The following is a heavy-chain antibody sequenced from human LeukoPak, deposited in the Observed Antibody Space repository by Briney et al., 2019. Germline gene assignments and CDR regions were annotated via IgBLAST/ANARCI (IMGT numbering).Heavy chain of an antibody. CDR1: GFTVSSNY. V-gene: IGHV3-53*01. CDR2: IYSGGST. J-gene: IGHJ4*02. D-gene: IGHD5-24*01. Sequence: GGSLRLSCAASGFTVSSNYMSSVRQAPGKRLEWVSVIYSGGSTYYADSVKGRFTISRDNSKNTLYLQTNSLRAEDTAVYYCARDDRDGYNWGYFDYWGQGTLVTVSS. CDR3: ARDDRDGYNWGYFDY.